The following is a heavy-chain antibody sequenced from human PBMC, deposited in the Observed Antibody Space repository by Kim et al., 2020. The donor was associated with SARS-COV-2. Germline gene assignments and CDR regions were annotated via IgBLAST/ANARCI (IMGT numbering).Heavy chain of an antibody. CDR2: INHSGST. V-gene: IGHV4-34*01. J-gene: IGHJ6*01. CDR1: GGSFSGYY. Sequence: SETLSLTCAVYGGSFSGYYWSWIRQPPGKGLEWIGEINHSGSTNYNPSLKSRVTISVDTSKNQFSLKLSSVTAADTAVYYCARSNTISHLYYYYDGMDV. CDR3: ARSNTISHLYYYYDGMDV. D-gene: IGHD3-9*01.